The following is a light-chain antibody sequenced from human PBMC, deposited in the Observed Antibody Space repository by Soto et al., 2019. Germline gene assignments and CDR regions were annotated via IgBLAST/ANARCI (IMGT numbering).Light chain of an antibody. Sequence: IVLTQSPGTLSLSPVERATLSCMASQSVSSSSLAWYQQRPGQAPRLLIYGTSSRATGIPDRFSGSGSGTDFTLTISRLEPEDFAVYFCQRYGSSPLITFGQGTRLEIK. CDR2: GTS. CDR3: QRYGSSPLIT. J-gene: IGKJ5*01. CDR1: QSVSSSS. V-gene: IGKV3-20*01.